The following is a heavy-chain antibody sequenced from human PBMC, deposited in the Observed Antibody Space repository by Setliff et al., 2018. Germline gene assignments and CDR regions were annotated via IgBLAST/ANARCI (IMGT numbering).Heavy chain of an antibody. V-gene: IGHV4-39*07. CDR2: ISFGGNT. J-gene: IGHJ4*02. CDR1: GDSISSTYYY. Sequence: KPSETLSLICTVSGDSISSTYYYWGWIRQPPGKGLEWIGSISFGGNTYYNPSLKSRVTISLDTSKNQFSLKLNSVTAADTAVYSCARDPGHRSGTWSLDYWGQGTLVTVSS. CDR3: ARDPGHRSGTWSLDY.